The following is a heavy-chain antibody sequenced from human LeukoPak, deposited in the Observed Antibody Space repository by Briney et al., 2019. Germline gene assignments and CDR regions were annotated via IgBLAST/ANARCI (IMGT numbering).Heavy chain of an antibody. CDR2: IYHSGST. D-gene: IGHD6-6*01. Sequence: SETLSLTGTVSGVSISSGGYYWSWIRQPPGKGLGWIGYIYHSGSTYYNPSLKSRVTISVDRSKNQFSLKLSSVTAADTAVYYCARAKSSSGVFFDYWGQGTLVTVSS. CDR1: GVSISSGGYY. CDR3: ARAKSSSGVFFDY. J-gene: IGHJ4*02. V-gene: IGHV4-30-2*01.